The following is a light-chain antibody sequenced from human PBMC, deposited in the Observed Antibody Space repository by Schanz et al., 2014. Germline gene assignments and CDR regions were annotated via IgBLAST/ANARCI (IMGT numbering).Light chain of an antibody. CDR3: QQSHDGVWT. CDR2: TAS. Sequence: DIQMTQSPSSLSAFVGDTVTITCRASQSITNYLNWYQLKPGTAPRLLIYTASTLQTGVPSRFSGSGSGTDFTLTISSLQPEDFASYYCQQSHDGVWTFGQGTTVEIK. CDR1: QSITNY. J-gene: IGKJ1*01. V-gene: IGKV1-39*01.